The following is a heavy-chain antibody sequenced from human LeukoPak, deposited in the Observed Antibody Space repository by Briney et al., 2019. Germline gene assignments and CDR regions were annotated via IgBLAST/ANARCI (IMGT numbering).Heavy chain of an antibody. V-gene: IGHV4-59*08. CDR3: ARQRYSGSYYFDY. J-gene: IGHJ4*02. Sequence: PSETVSLTCTVSGGSITNYYWSWIRQPLGQGLEWIGYIYYSGSTNYNPSLKSRVTISVDTSKNQFSLSPSSVTAADTAVYYCARQRYSGSYYFDYWGRGTLVTVSS. CDR2: IYYSGST. CDR1: GGSITNYY. D-gene: IGHD1-26*01.